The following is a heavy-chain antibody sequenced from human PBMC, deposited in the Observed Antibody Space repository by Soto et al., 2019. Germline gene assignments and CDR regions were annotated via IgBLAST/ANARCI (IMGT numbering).Heavy chain of an antibody. V-gene: IGHV1-69*13. CDR3: AGIDTSGPLGY. Sequence: GASVKVSCKASGDTFINYAISWVRQAPGQGLQWMGGIIPIVGTANYAQKFQGRVTITADESTSTDYMELSSMRSDDTAVFYCAGIDTSGPLGYWGQGTLVTVSS. CDR1: GDTFINYA. J-gene: IGHJ4*02. D-gene: IGHD3-22*01. CDR2: IIPIVGTA.